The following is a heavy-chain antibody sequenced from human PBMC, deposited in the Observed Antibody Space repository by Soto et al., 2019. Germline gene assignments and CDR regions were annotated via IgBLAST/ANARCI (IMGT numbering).Heavy chain of an antibody. CDR1: GYSISSGYY. CDR2: TYHGGST. V-gene: IGHV4-38-2*01. CDR3: ARVRQWLVKYFDY. D-gene: IGHD6-19*01. Sequence: SETLSLTCAVSGYSISSGYYWGWLRQPPGKGLEWIGSTYHGGSTYYNPSLNSRVTLSIDMTNNHVSLILNSVTAADTAVYYCARVRQWLVKYFDYWGQGTLVTVSS. J-gene: IGHJ4*02.